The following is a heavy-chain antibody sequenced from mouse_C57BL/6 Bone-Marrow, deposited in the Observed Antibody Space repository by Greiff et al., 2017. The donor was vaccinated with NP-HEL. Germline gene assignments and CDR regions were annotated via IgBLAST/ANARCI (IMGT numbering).Heavy chain of an antibody. Sequence: QVQLQQSGAELVQPGASVKISCTASGFAFSSYWLTWVKQRPGQGLEWIGQIYPGDGDTNYNGKFKGKATLTADKSSSTAYMQLSSLNSEDSAVYFCARSYYGNYWGQGTTLTVSS. J-gene: IGHJ2*01. CDR3: ARSYYGNY. D-gene: IGHD2-10*01. CDR1: GFAFSSYW. CDR2: IYPGDGDT. V-gene: IGHV1-80*01.